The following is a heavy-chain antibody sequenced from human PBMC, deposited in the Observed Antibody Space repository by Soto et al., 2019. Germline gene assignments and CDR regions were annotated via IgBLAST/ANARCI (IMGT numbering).Heavy chain of an antibody. CDR1: GFTFSSYS. CDR3: ARDGDYVWGSYRWSDAFDI. Sequence: EMQLVEYGGGLVKPGGSLRLSCAASGFTFSSYSMNWVRQAPGKGLEWVSSISSSSSYIYYADSVKGRFTISRDNAKNSLYLQMNSLRAEDTAVYYCARDGDYVWGSYRWSDAFDIWGQGTMVTVSS. V-gene: IGHV3-21*01. J-gene: IGHJ3*02. CDR2: ISSSSSYI. D-gene: IGHD3-16*02.